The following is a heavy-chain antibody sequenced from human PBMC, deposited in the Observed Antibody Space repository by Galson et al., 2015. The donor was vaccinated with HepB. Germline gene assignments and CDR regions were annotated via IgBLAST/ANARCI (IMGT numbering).Heavy chain of an antibody. V-gene: IGHV1-2*02. CDR2: INPNSGGT. CDR3: ARDLRDGDYSLDY. CDR1: GYTFTGYY. J-gene: IGHJ4*02. D-gene: IGHD4-17*01. Sequence: SVKVSCKASGYTFTGYYMHWVRQAPGQGLEWMGWINPNSGGTNYAQKFQGRVTMTRDTSISTAYMELSRLRSDDTAVYYCARDLRDGDYSLDYWGQGTLVTVSS.